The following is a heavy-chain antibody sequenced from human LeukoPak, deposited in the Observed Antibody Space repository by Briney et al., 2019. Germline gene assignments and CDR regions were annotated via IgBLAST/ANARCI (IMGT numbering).Heavy chain of an antibody. CDR3: ARVEYGDYGWFDP. Sequence: SETLSLTCTVSGDSISTYYWTWIRQPPGKGLEWIGSISDSGSTNYNTSLKSRVTISLDTSKNQFSLKLISLTAADTAAYYCARVEYGDYGWFDPWGQGTLVTVSS. CDR1: GDSISTYY. J-gene: IGHJ5*02. V-gene: IGHV4-59*01. CDR2: ISDSGST. D-gene: IGHD4-17*01.